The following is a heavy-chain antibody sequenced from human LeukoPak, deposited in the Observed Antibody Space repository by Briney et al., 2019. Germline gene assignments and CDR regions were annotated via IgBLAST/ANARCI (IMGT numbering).Heavy chain of an antibody. Sequence: GGSLRLSCAASGFTFSSYWMHWVRQAPGKGLVWVSRINSDGSSTSYADSVKGRFTISRDNAKNTLYLQMNSLRAEDTAVYYCARDSNPPLGYCSGGSCYRPEYYYYYYGMDVWGQGTTVTVSS. CDR1: GFTFSSYW. CDR2: INSDGSST. D-gene: IGHD2-15*01. V-gene: IGHV3-74*01. J-gene: IGHJ6*02. CDR3: ARDSNPPLGYCSGGSCYRPEYYYYYYGMDV.